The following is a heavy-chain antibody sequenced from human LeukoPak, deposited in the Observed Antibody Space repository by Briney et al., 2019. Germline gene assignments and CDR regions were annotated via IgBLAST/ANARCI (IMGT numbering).Heavy chain of an antibody. V-gene: IGHV1-46*01. D-gene: IGHD3-10*01. CDR1: GYTFINYY. J-gene: IGHJ5*02. Sequence: ASVKVSCKASGYTFINYYIHWVRQAPGQGLEWMGIVNPSGNSTSHAQKFQGRVTITADESTSTAYMKLSSLRSEDTAVYYCALRIRGWPRTNNWFDPWGQGTLVTVSS. CDR3: ALRIRGWPRTNNWFDP. CDR2: VNPSGNST.